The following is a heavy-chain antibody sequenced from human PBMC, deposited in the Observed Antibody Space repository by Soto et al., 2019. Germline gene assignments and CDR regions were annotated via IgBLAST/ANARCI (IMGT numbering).Heavy chain of an antibody. CDR2: ISYDGSNK. V-gene: IGHV3-30-3*01. CDR3: ARSVTTFDY. CDR1: GFTFSSYA. D-gene: IGHD4-17*01. J-gene: IGHJ4*02. Sequence: QVQLVESGGGVVQPGRSLRLSCAASGFTFSSYAMHWVRQAPGKGLEWVAVISYDGSNKYYADSVKGRFTISRDNSKNTLYLQMNSLRAEDTAVDYCARSVTTFDYWGQGTLVTVSS.